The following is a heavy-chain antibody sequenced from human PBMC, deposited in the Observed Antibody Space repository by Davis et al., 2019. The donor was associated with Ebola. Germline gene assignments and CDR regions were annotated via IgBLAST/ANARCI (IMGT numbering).Heavy chain of an antibody. J-gene: IGHJ6*02. CDR1: GFTFSSYS. D-gene: IGHD4-11*01. CDR3: ARTTRRYYYYDMDV. CDR2: ISSSSSYI. Sequence: GGSLRLSCAASGFTFSSYSMNWVRQAPGKGLEWVSSISSSSSYIYYADSVKGRFTISRDNAKNSLYLQMNSLRAEDTAVYYCARTTRRYYYYDMDVWGQGTTVTVSS. V-gene: IGHV3-21*01.